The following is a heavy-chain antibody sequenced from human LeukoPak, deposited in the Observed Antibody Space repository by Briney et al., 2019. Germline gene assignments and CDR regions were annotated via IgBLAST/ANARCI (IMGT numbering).Heavy chain of an antibody. Sequence: AGGSLILSCAVSGFTFSRYAMHWVRQAPGKGLEWVAVISYDGSKKADSVKGRFTISRDNSKNTLYLQMTSLRAEDTAVYYCARDSSDYWGQGTLVTVSS. CDR1: GFTFSRYA. CDR2: ISYDGSKK. CDR3: ARDSSDY. V-gene: IGHV3-30-3*01. J-gene: IGHJ4*02.